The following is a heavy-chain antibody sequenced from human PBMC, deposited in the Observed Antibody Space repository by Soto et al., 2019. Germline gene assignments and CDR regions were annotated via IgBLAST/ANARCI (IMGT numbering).Heavy chain of an antibody. Sequence: PSETLSLTCAVSDGSVSSSNWWSWFRRPPGKGLEFIGEIFHSGSTNYNPSLKSRVTISVDKSKNQISLQLNSVTAADTAVYYCARIPFAYYAMDVWGQGTTVTVSS. J-gene: IGHJ6*02. CDR1: DGSVSSSNW. CDR2: IFHSGST. D-gene: IGHD2-21*01. CDR3: ARIPFAYYAMDV. V-gene: IGHV4-4*02.